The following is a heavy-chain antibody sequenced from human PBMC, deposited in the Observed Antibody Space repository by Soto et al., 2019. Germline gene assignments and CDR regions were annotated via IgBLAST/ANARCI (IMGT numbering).Heavy chain of an antibody. J-gene: IGHJ4*02. CDR1: GFTFSSYA. Sequence: GGSLRLSCAASGFTFSSYAMHWVRQAPGKGLEWVAVISYDGSNKYYADSVKGRFTISRDNSKNSQYLQMNSLRAEDTAVYYCARDAHYYGSGSYYNVNGYFDYWGQGTLVTVSS. D-gene: IGHD3-10*01. CDR2: ISYDGSNK. CDR3: ARDAHYYGSGSYYNVNGYFDY. V-gene: IGHV3-30-3*01.